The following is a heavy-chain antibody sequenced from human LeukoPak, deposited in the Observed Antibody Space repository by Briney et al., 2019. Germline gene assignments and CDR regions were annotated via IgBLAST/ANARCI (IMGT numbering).Heavy chain of an antibody. CDR3: ASSFIVVVPTAISPDAFDI. Sequence: GESLKISCKGSGYSSTSYWIGWVRQMPGKGLEWMGIIYPGDSDTRYSPSFQGQVTISADKSISTAYLQWSSLKAPDTAMYYCASSFIVVVPTAISPDAFDIWGQGTMVTVSS. CDR2: IYPGDSDT. D-gene: IGHD2-2*02. V-gene: IGHV5-51*01. J-gene: IGHJ3*02. CDR1: GYSSTSYW.